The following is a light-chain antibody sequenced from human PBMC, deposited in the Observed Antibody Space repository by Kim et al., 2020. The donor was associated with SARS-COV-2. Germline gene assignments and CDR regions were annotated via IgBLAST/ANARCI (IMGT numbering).Light chain of an antibody. CDR1: YPNIGRYY. J-gene: IGLJ3*02. V-gene: IGLV1-51*01. Sequence: LHVTSTSNERYPNIGRYYISLYRLRPSPAPKLRVYDLNRRPSGVPDRFPFSKAGTSTTLAITGLQTGDEAHYYCAAWDIGLSIGTFGGGTQLTVL. CDR3: AAWDIGLSIGT. CDR2: DLN.